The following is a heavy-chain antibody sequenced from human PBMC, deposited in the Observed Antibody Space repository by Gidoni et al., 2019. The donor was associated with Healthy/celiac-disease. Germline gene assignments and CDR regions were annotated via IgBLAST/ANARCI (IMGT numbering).Heavy chain of an antibody. CDR2: IGGSVGST. J-gene: IGHJ4*02. V-gene: IGHV3-23*04. Sequence: EVQLVESGGGLVQPGGSRRLSGAASGFTFSSYAMSWVRQAPGKGLEWFSAIGGSVGSTYYADSVKVRFTISRNNSTNTLYLQMTSLRAEDTAVYYCAKREGYSYGSMIPDYWGQGTLVTVSS. CDR1: GFTFSSYA. D-gene: IGHD5-18*01. CDR3: AKREGYSYGSMIPDY.